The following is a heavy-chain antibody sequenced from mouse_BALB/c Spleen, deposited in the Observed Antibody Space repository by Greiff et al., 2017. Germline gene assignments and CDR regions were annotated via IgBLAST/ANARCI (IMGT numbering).Heavy chain of an antibody. CDR2: ILPGSGST. CDR1: GYTFSSYW. J-gene: IGHJ2*01. CDR3: AIYYGNPYYFDY. Sequence: VKLQESGAELMKPGASVKISCKATGYTFSSYWIEWVKQRPGHGLEWIGEILPGSGSTNYNEKFKGKATFTADTSSNTAYMQLSSLTSEDSAVYYCAIYYGNPYYFDYWGQGTTLTVSS. V-gene: IGHV1-9*01. D-gene: IGHD2-1*01.